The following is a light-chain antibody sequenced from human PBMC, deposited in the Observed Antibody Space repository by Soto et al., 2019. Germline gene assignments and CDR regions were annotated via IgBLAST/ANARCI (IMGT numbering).Light chain of an antibody. CDR1: SSNIGSNY. CDR3: AAWDDSLSGHYV. J-gene: IGLJ1*01. V-gene: IGLV1-47*01. CDR2: RNN. Sequence: QSVLTQPPSASGTPGQRVTISCSGSSSNIGSNYVYWYQQLPGTAPKLLIYRNNQRPSGVPDRVSGSKSGTSASLAISGLRSEDEADYYCAAWDDSLSGHYVFGTGTKLTVL.